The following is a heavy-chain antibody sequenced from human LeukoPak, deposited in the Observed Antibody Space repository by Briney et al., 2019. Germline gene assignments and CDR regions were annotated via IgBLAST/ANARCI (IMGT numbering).Heavy chain of an antibody. CDR3: ARQYYGSHSESLDA. J-gene: IGHJ5*02. D-gene: IGHD3-16*01. V-gene: IGHV3-21*01. Sequence: GGSLRLSCAGSGFTFSDYLMYWVRQTPGKGLEWVSPISSTSDYTSYVASVNRRFTISRDNTKNSLFLQMNILRGEDTAIYYCARQYYGSHSESLDAWGQGTLVTVSS. CDR2: ISSTSDYT. CDR1: GFTFSDYL.